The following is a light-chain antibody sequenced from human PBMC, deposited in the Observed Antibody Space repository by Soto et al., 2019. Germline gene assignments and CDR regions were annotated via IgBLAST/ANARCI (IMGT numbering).Light chain of an antibody. CDR3: QQYYTTPWT. CDR2: WAS. Sequence: DIVMTQSPDSLAVSLGERATINCKSSQRVLYSSNNKNYLAWYQQKPGQPPKALISWASTRDSGVPDRFSGSGSGTDFTLAISSLQAEDGAVYYCQQYYTTPWTFGQGTKVESK. CDR1: QRVLYSSNNKNY. J-gene: IGKJ1*01. V-gene: IGKV4-1*01.